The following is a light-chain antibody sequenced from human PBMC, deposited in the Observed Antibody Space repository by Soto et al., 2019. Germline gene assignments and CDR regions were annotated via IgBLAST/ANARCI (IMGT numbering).Light chain of an antibody. CDR1: SSDIGSSP. Sequence: QPVLTQSPSASGTPGQRVTISCSGSSSDIGSSPVNWYQQLPGTAPKLLIYSNTQRPSGVPDRFSGSKSGTSASLAISGLQSEDEADYYCGAWDDSLNGYVFGTGTKLTVL. CDR2: SNT. J-gene: IGLJ1*01. V-gene: IGLV1-44*01. CDR3: GAWDDSLNGYV.